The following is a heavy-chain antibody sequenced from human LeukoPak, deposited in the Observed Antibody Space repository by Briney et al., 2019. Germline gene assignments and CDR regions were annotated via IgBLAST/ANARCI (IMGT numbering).Heavy chain of an antibody. D-gene: IGHD2-2*01. Sequence: ASVKVSRKASGYTFTSYDINWVRQATGQGLEWMGWMNPNSGNTGYAQKFQGRVTMTRNTSISTAYMELSSLRSEDTAVYYCARGVRRGDCSSTSCYYYYYMDVWGKGTTVTVSS. J-gene: IGHJ6*03. CDR1: GYTFTSYD. CDR3: ARGVRRGDCSSTSCYYYYYMDV. CDR2: MNPNSGNT. V-gene: IGHV1-8*01.